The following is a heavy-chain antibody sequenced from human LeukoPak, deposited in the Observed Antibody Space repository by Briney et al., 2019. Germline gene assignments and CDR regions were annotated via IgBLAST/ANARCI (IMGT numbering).Heavy chain of an antibody. CDR2: IYYSGST. D-gene: IGHD3-22*01. CDR1: GGSISSYY. Sequence: PSETLSLTCTVSGGSISSYYWSWIRQPPGKGLEWIGSIYYSGSTNYNPSLKSRVTISVDTSKNQFSLKLSSVTAADTAVYYCAREKTYYYDSSGYYGAFDIWGQGTMVTVSS. V-gene: IGHV4-59*12. CDR3: AREKTYYYDSSGYYGAFDI. J-gene: IGHJ3*02.